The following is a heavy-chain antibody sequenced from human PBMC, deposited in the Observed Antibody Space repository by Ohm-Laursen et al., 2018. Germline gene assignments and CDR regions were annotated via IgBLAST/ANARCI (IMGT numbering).Heavy chain of an antibody. D-gene: IGHD3-3*01. Sequence: SLRLSCAASGFTMRNYWMSWVRQAPGKGLEWVANIKPDASEEHYVDSVKGRFTISRDNAKNSLFLQMNSLRVEDTAIYYCARVGIFGSSRPYDYWGQGTLVTVSS. CDR1: GFTMRNYW. CDR3: ARVGIFGSSRPYDY. J-gene: IGHJ4*02. V-gene: IGHV3-7*01. CDR2: IKPDASEE.